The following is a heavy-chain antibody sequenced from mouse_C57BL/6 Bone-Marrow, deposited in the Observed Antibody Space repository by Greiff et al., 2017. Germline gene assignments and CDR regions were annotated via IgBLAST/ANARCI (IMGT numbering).Heavy chain of an antibody. CDR3: ARQLRLPSFAY. D-gene: IGHD3-2*02. CDR2: IYPRSGNT. V-gene: IGHV1-81*01. J-gene: IGHJ3*01. CDR1: GYTFTSYG. Sequence: VKLMESGAELARPGASVKLSCKASGYTFTSYGISWVKQRTGQGLEWIGEIYPRSGNTYYNEKFKGKATLTADKSSSTAYMELRSLTSEDSAVYFCARQLRLPSFAYWCQGTLVTVSA.